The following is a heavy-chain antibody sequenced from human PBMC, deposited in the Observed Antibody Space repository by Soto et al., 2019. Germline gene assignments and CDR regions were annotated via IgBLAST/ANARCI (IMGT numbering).Heavy chain of an antibody. CDR3: ARDRLGYCITTSCSEYYFDS. CDR2: IYYTGST. D-gene: IGHD2-2*01. J-gene: IGHJ4*02. Sequence: SETLSLTCTVSDGSISSNSYYWNWIRHHPGKGLEWIGYIYYTGSTYYNASLKSRVTILVDTSKNQFSLKLSSVTAADTAVYYCARDRLGYCITTSCSEYYFDSWGQGTLVTVSS. V-gene: IGHV4-31*03. CDR1: DGSISSNSYY.